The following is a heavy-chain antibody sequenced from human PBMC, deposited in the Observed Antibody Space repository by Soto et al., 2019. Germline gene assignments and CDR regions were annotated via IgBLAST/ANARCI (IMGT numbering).Heavy chain of an antibody. J-gene: IGHJ5*02. CDR1: GFTFTDDY. Sequence: GESLKISCEASGFTFTDDYMNWIRQAPGKGPEWVSYISVSGHDTNYADSVRGRFTISRDNAKNSVFLQMNSLRAEDTAVYYCVRHARLASSWGRGTLVTVSS. D-gene: IGHD3-9*01. CDR2: ISVSGHDT. V-gene: IGHV3-11*06. CDR3: VRHARLASS.